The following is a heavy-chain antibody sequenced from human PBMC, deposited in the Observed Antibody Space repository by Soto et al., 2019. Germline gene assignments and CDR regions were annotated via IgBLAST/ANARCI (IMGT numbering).Heavy chain of an antibody. CDR1: GYTFTRYG. V-gene: IGHV1-18*01. CDR3: AMVDVYVTPSPQDV. D-gene: IGHD3-16*01. CDR2: INTYNGNT. Sequence: QVQLVQSGAEVMNPGASVKVSCKASGYTFTRYGIGWARQAPGQGLEWMGWINTYNGNTNYAQNVQGRVTLTTDTSTRTAYTELRSLRSNDTAIYYCAMVDVYVTPSPQDVWGQGTTVIVSS. J-gene: IGHJ6*02.